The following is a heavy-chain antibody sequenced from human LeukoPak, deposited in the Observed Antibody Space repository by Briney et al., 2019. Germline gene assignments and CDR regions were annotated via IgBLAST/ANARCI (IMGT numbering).Heavy chain of an antibody. D-gene: IGHD3-3*01. CDR2: ISGSGGST. CDR1: GFTFSSYA. CDR3: AKSGVVPTTAFDY. V-gene: IGHV3-23*01. J-gene: IGHJ4*02. Sequence: GGSLRLSCAASGFTFSSYAMSWVRQAPGKGLEWVSAISGSGGSTHYADSVKGRFTISRDNSKNTLYLQMNSLRAEDTAVYYCAKSGVVPTTAFDYWGQGTLVTVSS.